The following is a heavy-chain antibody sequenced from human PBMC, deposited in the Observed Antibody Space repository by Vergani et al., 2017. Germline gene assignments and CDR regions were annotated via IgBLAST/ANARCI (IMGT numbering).Heavy chain of an antibody. D-gene: IGHD4-17*01. CDR2: IRSKAYGGTT. J-gene: IGHJ4*01. CDR3: TRPRVTKVFDY. CDR1: GFTFGDYA. Sequence: EVQLVESGGGLVQPGRSLRLSCTASGFTFGDYAMSWVRQAPGKGLEWVGFIRSKAYGGTTEYAASVKGRFTISRDDSKSIAYLQMNSLKTEDTAVYYCTRPRVTKVFDYWGQEPWSPSPQ. V-gene: IGHV3-49*04.